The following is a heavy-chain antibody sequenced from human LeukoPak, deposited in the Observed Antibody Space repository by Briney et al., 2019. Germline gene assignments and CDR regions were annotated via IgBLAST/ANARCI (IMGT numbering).Heavy chain of an antibody. CDR1: GGSISSPNW. J-gene: IGHJ4*02. CDR2: VYHTGST. CDR3: ASRHDSGPY. D-gene: IGHD4-17*01. Sequence: SETLSLTCTVSGGSISSPNWWTWVRQPPGKGLEWIGEVYHTGSTNYNPSLKSRVTISVDKSNNQFSLKLTSVTAADTAVYYCASRHDSGPYWGQGTLVTVSS. V-gene: IGHV4-4*02.